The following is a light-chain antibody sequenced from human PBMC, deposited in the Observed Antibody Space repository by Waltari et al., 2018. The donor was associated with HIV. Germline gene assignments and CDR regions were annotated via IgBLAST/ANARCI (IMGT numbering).Light chain of an antibody. CDR1: QGIGHS. CDR3: QKYNSAPRT. Sequence: DVQMTQSPSSLSASVGERVTITCRASQGIGHSLAWYQHKPGKAPKLLIYAASTLQSRVPSRFSGSGSGAHFTLTISSLQPEDIATYYCQKYNSAPRTFGQGTKVEFK. J-gene: IGKJ1*01. CDR2: AAS. V-gene: IGKV1-27*01.